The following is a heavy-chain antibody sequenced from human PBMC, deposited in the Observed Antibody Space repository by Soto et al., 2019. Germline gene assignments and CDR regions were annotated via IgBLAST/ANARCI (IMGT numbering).Heavy chain of an antibody. CDR3: VRFKQWTYCSGGSGYPRGYYFHY. CDR2: INPSGSNT. Sequence: ASVKVSCKASGYTLTSYYMHWVRQAPGQGQERKGIINPSGSNTSYAQKFQGRVTMTRDTSTSTVYMELSSLRSEDTAVYYCVRFKQWTYCSGGSGYPRGYYFHYWGQRTLVTVS. V-gene: IGHV1-46*03. CDR1: GYTLTSYY. J-gene: IGHJ4*02. D-gene: IGHD2-15*01.